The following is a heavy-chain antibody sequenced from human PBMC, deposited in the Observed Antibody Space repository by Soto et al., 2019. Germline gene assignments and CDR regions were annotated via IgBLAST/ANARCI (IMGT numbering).Heavy chain of an antibody. V-gene: IGHV3-21*01. CDR1: GGTFSSYS. J-gene: IGHJ6*03. D-gene: IGHD6-6*01. CDR3: ARTYSSSHYYYYYMDV. CDR2: ISSSSSYI. Sequence: GGSMRLSSAASGGTFSSYSVNWVRQAPGKGLEWVSSISSSSSYIYYADSVKGRFTISRDNAKNSLYLQMNSLRAEDTAVYYCARTYSSSHYYYYYMDVWGKGTTVTVSS.